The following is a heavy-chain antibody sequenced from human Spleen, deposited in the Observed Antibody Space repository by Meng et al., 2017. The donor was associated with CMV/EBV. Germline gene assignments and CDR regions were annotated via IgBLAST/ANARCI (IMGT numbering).Heavy chain of an antibody. CDR2: ISSSSRYI. V-gene: IGHV3-21*01. CDR1: YS. J-gene: IGHJ5*02. CDR3: ARDRLRRYCSSTSCPEGNWFDP. Sequence: YSMNWVRQAPGKGLEWVSSISSSSRYIYYADSVKGRFTISRDNAKNSLYLQMNSLRAEDTAVYYCARDRLRRYCSSTSCPEGNWFDPWGQGTLVTVSS. D-gene: IGHD2-2*01.